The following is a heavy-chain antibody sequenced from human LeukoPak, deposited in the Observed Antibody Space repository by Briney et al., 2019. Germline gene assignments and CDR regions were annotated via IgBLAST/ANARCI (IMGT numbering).Heavy chain of an antibody. CDR1: GFTFTSSA. J-gene: IGHJ4*02. D-gene: IGHD3-22*01. V-gene: IGHV1-58*01. Sequence: SVKVSCKASGFTFTSSAVQWVRQARGQRLEWIGWIVVGSGNTNYAQKFQERVTITRDMSTSTAYMELSSLRSEDTAVYYCAADGRGYYDSSGYHGFDYWGQGTLVTVSS. CDR2: IVVGSGNT. CDR3: AADGRGYYDSSGYHGFDY.